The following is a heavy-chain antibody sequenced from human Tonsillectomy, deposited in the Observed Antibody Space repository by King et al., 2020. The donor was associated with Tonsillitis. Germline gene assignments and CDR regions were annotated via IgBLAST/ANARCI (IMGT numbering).Heavy chain of an antibody. CDR3: AKVCIAANYYYGMDV. D-gene: IGHD6-13*01. CDR1: GFTFDDYA. Sequence: VQLVESGGGLVQPGRSLRLSCAASGFTFDDYAMHWVRQAPGKGLEWVSGIRWNSGSIGSADSVKGRFTISRDNAKNSLYPQMNSLRAEDTALYYCAKVCIAANYYYGMDVWGQGTTVTVSS. V-gene: IGHV3-9*01. J-gene: IGHJ6*02. CDR2: IRWNSGSI.